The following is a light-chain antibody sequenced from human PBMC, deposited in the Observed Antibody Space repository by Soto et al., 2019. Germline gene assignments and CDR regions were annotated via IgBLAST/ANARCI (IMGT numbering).Light chain of an antibody. CDR1: QSVSSN. Sequence: EIVMTQSPATLSVSPGERATLSCRASQSVSSNLAWYQQKPGQAPRLLIYGASTMATGIPARFSGSGSGTEFTLTISSLQSEDFAVYYCQQYNNWPRNTFGQGTNLEIK. V-gene: IGKV3-15*01. CDR3: QQYNNWPRNT. CDR2: GAS. J-gene: IGKJ2*01.